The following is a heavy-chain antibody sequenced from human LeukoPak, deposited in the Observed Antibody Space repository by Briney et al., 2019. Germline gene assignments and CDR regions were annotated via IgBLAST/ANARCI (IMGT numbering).Heavy chain of an antibody. J-gene: IGHJ5*02. CDR1: RFIFSSYV. Sequence: PGGSLRLSCAASRFIFSSYVMNWVRQTPGKGLEWVSAISGSGDSTHYADSVKGRFTISRDNPKNTLYLQMNSLRVEDTAVYYCAAQEGPWGQGTQVTVSS. CDR3: AAQEGP. CDR2: ISGSGDST. V-gene: IGHV3-23*01.